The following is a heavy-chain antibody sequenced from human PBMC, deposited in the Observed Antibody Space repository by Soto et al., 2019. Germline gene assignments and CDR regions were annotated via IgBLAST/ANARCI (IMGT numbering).Heavy chain of an antibody. J-gene: IGHJ3*02. D-gene: IGHD4-17*01. CDR1: GFTFSSYG. V-gene: IGHV3-33*01. Sequence: QVQLVESGGGVVQPGRSLRLSCAASGFTFSSYGMHWVRQAPGKGLEWVAVIWYDGSNKYYEDSVKGRFTISRDNSKNTLYLEMNSLRAEDTAEYYCAREKDYEGAFDIWGQGTMVTVSS. CDR2: IWYDGSNK. CDR3: AREKDYEGAFDI.